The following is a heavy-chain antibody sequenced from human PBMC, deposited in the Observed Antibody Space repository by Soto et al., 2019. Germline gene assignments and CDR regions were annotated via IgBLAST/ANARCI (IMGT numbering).Heavy chain of an antibody. V-gene: IGHV1-69*01. D-gene: IGHD4-17*01. J-gene: IGHJ3*02. CDR3: ARSRNVAEFNDYGGNYHGFDI. CDR1: GGSVNSHA. Sequence: QVQLEQSGAEVKKAGSSVKVSCKAFGGSVNSHAISWVRRAPGQGLEWMGGIIPMFGTPTYAQKFQAGVTISAEESTSTVYLDLSSLSSEDTAVYYCARSRNVAEFNDYGGNYHGFDIWGQGTMVTVSS. CDR2: IIPMFGTP.